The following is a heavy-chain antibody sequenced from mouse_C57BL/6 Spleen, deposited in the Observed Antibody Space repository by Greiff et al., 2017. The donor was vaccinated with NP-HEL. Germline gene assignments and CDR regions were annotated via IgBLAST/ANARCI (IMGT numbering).Heavy chain of an antibody. Sequence: VQLQESGAELVRPGASVTLSCKASGYTFTDYEMHWVKQTPVHGLEWIGAIDPETGGTAYNQKFKGKAILTADKSSSTAYMELRSLTSEDSAVYYCTRGTGYWGQGTTLTVSS. CDR2: IDPETGGT. J-gene: IGHJ2*01. CDR3: TRGTGY. D-gene: IGHD3-3*01. V-gene: IGHV1-15*01. CDR1: GYTFTDYE.